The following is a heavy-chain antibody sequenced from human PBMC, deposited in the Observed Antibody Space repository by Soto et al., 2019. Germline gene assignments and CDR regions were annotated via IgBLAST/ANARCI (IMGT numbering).Heavy chain of an antibody. V-gene: IGHV3-23*01. CDR2: ISGRGGGT. Sequence: GGSLRLSCAASGFTFSSYAMSWVRQAPGKGLEWVSGISGRGGGTYYADSVKGRFTISRDNSKNTLYLQMNSLRAEDTAVYYCAKNGRDTTLTTLDYLXQGTLVTVSS. CDR1: GFTFSSYA. CDR3: AKNGRDTTLTTLDY. D-gene: IGHD4-17*01. J-gene: IGHJ4*02.